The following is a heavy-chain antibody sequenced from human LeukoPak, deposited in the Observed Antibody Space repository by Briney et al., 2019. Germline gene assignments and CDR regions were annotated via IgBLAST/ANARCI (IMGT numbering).Heavy chain of an antibody. CDR1: GYNFPIYW. J-gene: IGHJ3*02. D-gene: IGHD3-22*01. CDR3: ARSYYDSSGYYSLGVLDI. CDR2: IYPDDSNT. V-gene: IGHV5-51*01. Sequence: GESLKISCQGSGYNFPIYWIGWVRQMPGQGLEWMGIIYPDDSNTIYGPSFQGQVTISADKSINTAYLEWSSLKASDTAIYYCARSYYDSSGYYSLGVLDIWGQGTVVTVSS.